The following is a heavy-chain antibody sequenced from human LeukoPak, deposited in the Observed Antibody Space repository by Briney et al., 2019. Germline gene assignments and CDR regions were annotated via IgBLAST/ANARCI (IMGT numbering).Heavy chain of an antibody. D-gene: IGHD3-22*01. Sequence: SETLSLTCTVSGGSISSYYWGWIRQPPGKGREWIGYINYSGSTNYNPSLKSRVTISVDTSKNQFSLKMSSVTAADTAVYYCARLRYYDSSGSSPLDYWGQGTLVTVSS. CDR2: INYSGST. V-gene: IGHV4-59*12. CDR3: ARLRYYDSSGSSPLDY. CDR1: GGSISSYY. J-gene: IGHJ4*02.